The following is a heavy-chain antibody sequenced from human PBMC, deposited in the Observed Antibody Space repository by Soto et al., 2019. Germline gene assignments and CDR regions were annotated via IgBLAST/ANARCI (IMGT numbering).Heavy chain of an antibody. CDR2: IFYSGST. CDR3: ARHRRYGDYPYYFYYMDV. V-gene: IGHV4-39*01. J-gene: IGHJ6*03. Sequence: QLQLQESGPGLVKPSETLSLTCSVSGGSISSSSQYWDWIRQPPGKGLEWIGSIFYSGSTYYNPSLTSRVTISVDTSKNEFSLKLSSVTAADTAVYYCARHRRYGDYPYYFYYMDVWGKGTTVTVSS. CDR1: GGSISSSSQY. D-gene: IGHD4-17*01.